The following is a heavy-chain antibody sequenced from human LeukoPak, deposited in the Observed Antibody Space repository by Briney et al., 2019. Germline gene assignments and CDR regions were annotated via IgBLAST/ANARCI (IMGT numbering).Heavy chain of an antibody. CDR1: GFTFSSYA. D-gene: IGHD3-22*01. J-gene: IGHJ4*02. CDR3: ARDQEYYYDSSGYYFFY. CDR2: ISYDGSNK. V-gene: IGHV3-30*04. Sequence: GGSLGLSCAASGFTFSSYAMHWVRQAPGKGLEWVAVISYDGSNKYYADSVKGRFTISRDNSKNTLYLQMNSLRAEDTAVYYCARDQEYYYDSSGYYFFYWGQGTLVTVSS.